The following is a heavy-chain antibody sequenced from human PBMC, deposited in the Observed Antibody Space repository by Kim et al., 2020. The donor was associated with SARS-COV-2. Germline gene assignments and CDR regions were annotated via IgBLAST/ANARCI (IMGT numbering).Heavy chain of an antibody. J-gene: IGHJ6*01. D-gene: IGHD3-22*01. CDR2: IYRDGTT. CDR1: GFTFSSNY. CDR3: ARDQHDSSGYYYYGIDV. V-gene: IGHV3-53*01. Sequence: GGSLRLSCAASGFTFSSNYMSWVRQAPGKGLEWVSVIYRDGTTRYADSVKGRFTISRDNSKNTLYLQMNRLRADDTAVYYCARDQHDSSGYYYYGIDVWG.